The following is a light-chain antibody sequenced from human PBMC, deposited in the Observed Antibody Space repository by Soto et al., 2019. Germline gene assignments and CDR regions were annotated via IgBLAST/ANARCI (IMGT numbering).Light chain of an antibody. V-gene: IGLV2-14*01. Sequence: QSALTQPPSASGSPGQSVTISCSGTKNDIGRYDYVSWYRQHPGEAPKLIIFEVNNRPSGVSNRFSGSKSGNTASLTIFGLQVEDEALYFCSSYTSASALGIFGGGTQLTVL. CDR3: SSYTSASALGI. CDR1: KNDIGRYDY. J-gene: IGLJ2*01. CDR2: EVN.